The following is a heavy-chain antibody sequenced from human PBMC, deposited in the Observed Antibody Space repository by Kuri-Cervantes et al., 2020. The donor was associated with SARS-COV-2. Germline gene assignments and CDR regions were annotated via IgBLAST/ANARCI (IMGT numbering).Heavy chain of an antibody. Sequence: ASVKVSCKVSGYTLTELSMHWVRQAPGKGLEWMGGFDPEDGETIYAQKFQGRVTMTRDTSTSTVYMELSSLRSEDTAVYYCARDVGYCGGDCYPNYWGQGTLVTVSS. CDR2: FDPEDGET. D-gene: IGHD2-21*02. CDR1: GYTLTELS. CDR3: ARDVGYCGGDCYPNY. J-gene: IGHJ4*02. V-gene: IGHV1-24*01.